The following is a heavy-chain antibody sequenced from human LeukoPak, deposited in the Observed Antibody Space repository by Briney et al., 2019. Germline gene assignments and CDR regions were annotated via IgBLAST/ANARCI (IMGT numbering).Heavy chain of an antibody. V-gene: IGHV3-23*01. CDR3: AREGMISGYFDY. CDR2: ISGSGGNT. D-gene: IGHD6-19*01. Sequence: PGGSLRLSCAASGFTFNSYAMRWVRQAPGKGLEWISAISGSGGNTYYADSVKGRFTISRDNSQNTLYLQMNSLRADDTAVYYCAREGMISGYFDYWGQGTLVTVSS. J-gene: IGHJ4*02. CDR1: GFTFNSYA.